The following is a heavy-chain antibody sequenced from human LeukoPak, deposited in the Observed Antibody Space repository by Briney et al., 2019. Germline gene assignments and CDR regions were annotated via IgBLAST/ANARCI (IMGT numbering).Heavy chain of an antibody. CDR3: AGHSSHVGATGGLVWFDP. CDR1: GGSISSYY. V-gene: IGHV4-59*08. D-gene: IGHD1-26*01. Sequence: SEPLSLTCSVSGGSISSYYWSWIRQPPGKGLEWIGYIYNSGSTNYNPSLKSRVTISVDTSKNQFSLKLSSVTAADTAVYYCAGHSSHVGATGGLVWFDPWGQGTLVTVSS. J-gene: IGHJ5*02. CDR2: IYNSGST.